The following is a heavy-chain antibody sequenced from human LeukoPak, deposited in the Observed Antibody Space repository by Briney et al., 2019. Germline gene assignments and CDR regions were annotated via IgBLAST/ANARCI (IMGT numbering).Heavy chain of an antibody. Sequence: PGGSLRLSCAASGFTFSSYAMHWVRQAPGKGLEWVALISYDGSNKNYADSVKGRLTISRDISKNTLYVQMNSLRPEDTAVYYCAIMVFGHDYWGQGTLVTVSS. J-gene: IGHJ4*02. CDR3: AIMVFGHDY. CDR2: ISYDGSNK. D-gene: IGHD3/OR15-3a*01. V-gene: IGHV3-30*04. CDR1: GFTFSSYA.